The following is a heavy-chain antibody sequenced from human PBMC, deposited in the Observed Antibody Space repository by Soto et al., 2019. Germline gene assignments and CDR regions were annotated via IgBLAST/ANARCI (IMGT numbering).Heavy chain of an antibody. D-gene: IGHD4-17*01. J-gene: IGHJ4*02. CDR3: ARDYGDYLYDY. CDR2: INAGNGNT. CDR1: GYTFTSYA. V-gene: IGHV1-3*01. Sequence: ASVKVSCKASGYTFTSYAMHWVRQAPGQRLEWMGWINAGNGNTKYSQKFQGRVTITRDTSASTAYMEPSSLRSEDTAVYYCARDYGDYLYDYWGQGTLVTVSS.